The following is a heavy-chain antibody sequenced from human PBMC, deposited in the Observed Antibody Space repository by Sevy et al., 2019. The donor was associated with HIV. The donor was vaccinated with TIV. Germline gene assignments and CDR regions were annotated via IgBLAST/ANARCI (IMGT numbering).Heavy chain of an antibody. D-gene: IGHD3-3*01. V-gene: IGHV3-21*01. Sequence: GGSLRLSCAASGFTFSSYSMNWVRQAPGKGLEWVSSISSSSSYIYYADSVKGRFTISRDNAKNSLYLQMNSLRAEDTAGYYCAREGSEDFWSGYYTSDDGMDVWGQGTTVTVSS. J-gene: IGHJ6*02. CDR1: GFTFSSYS. CDR2: ISSSSSYI. CDR3: AREGSEDFWSGYYTSDDGMDV.